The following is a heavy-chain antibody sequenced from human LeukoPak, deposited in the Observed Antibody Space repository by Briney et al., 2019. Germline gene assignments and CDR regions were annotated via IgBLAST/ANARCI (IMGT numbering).Heavy chain of an antibody. Sequence: ASVKVSCKASGYAFTDYYIHWVRQAPGQGLEWMGWINPNGGGTNYAQKFQGRVTMTRDTSINTAYMELSRLRSDDTALYYCARDGLTGDSFDIWGQGTMVTVSS. J-gene: IGHJ3*02. V-gene: IGHV1-2*02. CDR1: GYAFTDYY. CDR3: ARDGLTGDSFDI. CDR2: INPNGGGT. D-gene: IGHD7-27*01.